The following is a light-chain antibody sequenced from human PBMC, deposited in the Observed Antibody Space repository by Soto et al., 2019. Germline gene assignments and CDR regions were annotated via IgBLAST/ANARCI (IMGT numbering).Light chain of an antibody. J-gene: IGLJ3*02. V-gene: IGLV2-18*02. CDR3: TSFTTSTTWV. Sequence: QSALTQPPSVSGSPGQSVAISCTGTSSDVGSYNRVSWYQQHPGTAPKLLIYEVSNRPSGVPDRFSGSKSGNTASLTISGLQAEDEAHYYCTSFTTSTTWVFGGGTKVTVL. CDR1: SSDVGSYNR. CDR2: EVS.